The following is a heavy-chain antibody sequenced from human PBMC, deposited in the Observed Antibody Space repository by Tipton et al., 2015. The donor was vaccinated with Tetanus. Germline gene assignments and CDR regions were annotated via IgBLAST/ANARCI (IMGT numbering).Heavy chain of an antibody. Sequence: TLSLTCTVSGGSITSSDYFWGWIRQPPGKGLEWIANVHYTGDTYYSPSLQSRVTISVDTSKNQFSLRLSSVTAADTAVYYCVRGRGLGAYSYGFEYWGQGALVTVSS. CDR1: GGSITSSDYF. CDR3: VRGRGLGAYSYGFEY. J-gene: IGHJ4*02. V-gene: IGHV4-39*01. CDR2: VHYTGDT. D-gene: IGHD5-18*01.